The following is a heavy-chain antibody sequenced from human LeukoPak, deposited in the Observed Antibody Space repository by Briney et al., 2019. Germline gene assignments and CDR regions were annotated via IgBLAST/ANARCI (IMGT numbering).Heavy chain of an antibody. J-gene: IGHJ4*02. CDR1: RFTFSTYG. Sequence: GGSLRLSCTSSRFTFSTYGMHWVRQAPGKGLEWVAFIQSDESNKYYADSVKGRFTISRDISKNTLYLQMNSLRAEDTAVYYCAKVRAAKTAMADFDYWGQGTLVTVSS. CDR3: AKVRAAKTAMADFDY. CDR2: IQSDESNK. V-gene: IGHV3-30*02. D-gene: IGHD5-18*01.